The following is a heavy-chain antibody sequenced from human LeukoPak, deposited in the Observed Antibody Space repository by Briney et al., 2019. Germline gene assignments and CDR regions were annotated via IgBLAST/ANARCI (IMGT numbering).Heavy chain of an antibody. V-gene: IGHV1-2*02. D-gene: IGHD1-1*01. J-gene: IGHJ4*02. CDR1: GHKFTDYY. CDR2: IHPGTGDP. CDR3: ASYAAGYNWLKV. Sequence: ASVKVSRKASGHKFTDYYSHWVRQAPGQGLEWMGWIHPGTGDPNYAQKFQGRVTVTRDTSISIVYMELIRLRSDDTAVYYCASYAAGYNWLKVWGQGTLVTVSS.